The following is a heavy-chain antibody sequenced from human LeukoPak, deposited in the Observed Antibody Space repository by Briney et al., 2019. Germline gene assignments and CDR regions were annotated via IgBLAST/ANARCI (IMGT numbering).Heavy chain of an antibody. CDR3: ARENGDSSSWRDMSDYYYYYGMDV. J-gene: IGHJ6*02. Sequence: GGSLRLSCAASGFTFSSYAMHWVRQAPGKGLEWVAVISYDGSNKYYADSVKGRFTISRDNSKNTLYLQMNSLRAEDTAVYYCARENGDSSSWRDMSDYYYYYGMDVWGQGTTVTVSS. CDR1: GFTFSSYA. CDR2: ISYDGSNK. D-gene: IGHD6-13*01. V-gene: IGHV3-30-3*01.